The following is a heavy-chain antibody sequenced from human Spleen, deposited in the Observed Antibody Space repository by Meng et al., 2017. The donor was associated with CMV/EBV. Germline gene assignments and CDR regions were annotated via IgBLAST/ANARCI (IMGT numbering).Heavy chain of an antibody. CDR2: INPDSGGT. D-gene: IGHD2-2*01. V-gene: IGHV1-2*02. CDR3: ARDLRCGSTSCPHWYFDL. J-gene: IGHJ2*01. Sequence: YTFTGYYVHWVRQAPGQGLEWMGWINPDSGGTNFAQRFQGRVTMTRDTSIRTAYMELSRLRFDDTAVYYCARDLRCGSTSCPHWYFDLWGRGTLVTVSS. CDR1: YTFTGYY.